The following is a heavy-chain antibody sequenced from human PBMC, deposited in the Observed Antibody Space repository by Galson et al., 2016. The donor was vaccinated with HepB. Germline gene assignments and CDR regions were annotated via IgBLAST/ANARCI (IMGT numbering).Heavy chain of an antibody. Sequence: SLRLPCAASGFTFEDYGMHWVRQPPGKGLEWVSGISWNGDTTEYADSVKGRLTISRENAKNSLYLEMDTLRGGDTALYYCAKDNADGGYIDFWGQGTLVTVSS. J-gene: IGHJ4*02. CDR1: GFTFEDYG. V-gene: IGHV3-9*01. D-gene: IGHD3-22*01. CDR3: AKDNADGGYIDF. CDR2: ISWNGDTT.